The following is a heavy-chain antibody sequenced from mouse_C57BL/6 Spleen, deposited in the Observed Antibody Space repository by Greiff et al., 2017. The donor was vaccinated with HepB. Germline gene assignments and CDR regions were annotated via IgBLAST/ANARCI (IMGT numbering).Heavy chain of an antibody. CDR2: IYPRDGST. Sequence: QVQLQQSDAELVKPGASVKISCKASGYTFTDHTIPWMQQRPEQGLEWIGYIYPRDGSTKYNEKFKGKATFTADKSSSTAYMQLNSLTSEDSAVYFGARRCDGSYWYFDVWGTGTTVTVSS. V-gene: IGHV1-78*01. CDR3: ARRCDGSYWYFDV. CDR1: GYTFTDHT. J-gene: IGHJ1*03. D-gene: IGHD1-1*01.